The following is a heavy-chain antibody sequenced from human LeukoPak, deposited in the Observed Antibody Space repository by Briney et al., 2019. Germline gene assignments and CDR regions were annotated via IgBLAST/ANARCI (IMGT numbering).Heavy chain of an antibody. J-gene: IGHJ4*02. CDR2: IKQDGSEK. CDR3: ARGIGGYDRGRFDY. V-gene: IGHV3-7*01. Sequence: GGSLRLSCAASGFTFSSYWMSWVRQAPGKGLEWVANIKQDGSEKYYVDSVKGRFTISRDNSKNTLYLQMNSLRAEDTAVYYCARGIGGYDRGRFDYWGQGTLVTVSS. D-gene: IGHD5-12*01. CDR1: GFTFSSYW.